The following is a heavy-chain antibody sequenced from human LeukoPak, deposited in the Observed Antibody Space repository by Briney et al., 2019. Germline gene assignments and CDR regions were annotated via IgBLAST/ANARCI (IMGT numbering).Heavy chain of an antibody. Sequence: ASVKVSCKASASSFTSTGIGWVRQAPGQGLEWMGWIRPYNGDTKYAQKFQARVTTIADTSTSTAYMELRSLRSDDTAVYYCARGYSYGSDYYYGMDVWGQGTTVTVSS. J-gene: IGHJ6*02. CDR3: ARGYSYGSDYYYGMDV. CDR2: IRPYNGDT. D-gene: IGHD5-18*01. CDR1: ASSFTSTG. V-gene: IGHV1-18*01.